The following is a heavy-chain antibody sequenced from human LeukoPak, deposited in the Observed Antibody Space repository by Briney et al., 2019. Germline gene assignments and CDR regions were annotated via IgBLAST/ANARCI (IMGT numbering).Heavy chain of an antibody. J-gene: IGHJ3*02. D-gene: IGHD3-3*01. V-gene: IGHV1-24*01. CDR2: FDPEDGET. CDR1: GYTLTELS. CDR3: ATEYDFWSGPVGFDI. Sequence: GASVKVSCKVSGYTLTELSMHRGRQAPGKGLEWMGGFDPEDGETIYAQKFQGRVTMTEDTSTDTAYMELSSLRSEDTAVYYCATEYDFWSGPVGFDIWGQGTMVTVSP.